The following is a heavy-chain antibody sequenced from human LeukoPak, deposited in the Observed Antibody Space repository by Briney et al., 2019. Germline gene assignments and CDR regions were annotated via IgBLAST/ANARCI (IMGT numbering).Heavy chain of an antibody. CDR1: GGSFSGYY. J-gene: IGHJ5*02. D-gene: IGHD3-10*01. CDR3: ARRGGFGELYS. V-gene: IGHV4-34*01. CDR2: INHSGST. Sequence: KPPETLSLTCAVYGGSFSGYYWSWIRQPPGKGLEWIGEINHSGSTNYNPSLKSRVTISVDTSKNQFSLKLSSVTAADTAVYYCARRGGFGELYSWGQGTLVTVSS.